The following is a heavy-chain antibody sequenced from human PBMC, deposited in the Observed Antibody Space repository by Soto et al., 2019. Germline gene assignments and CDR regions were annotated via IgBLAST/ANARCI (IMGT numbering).Heavy chain of an antibody. CDR1: GFTFSSYA. J-gene: IGHJ4*02. D-gene: IGHD2-15*01. CDR3: AKDPDDVVVVAAADY. V-gene: IGHV3-23*01. Sequence: GGSLRLSCAPSGFTFSSYAMSWVRQAPGKGLEWVSAISGSGGSTYYADSVKGRFTISRDNSKNTLYLQMNSLRAEDTAVYYCAKDPDDVVVVAAADYWGQGTLVTVSS. CDR2: ISGSGGST.